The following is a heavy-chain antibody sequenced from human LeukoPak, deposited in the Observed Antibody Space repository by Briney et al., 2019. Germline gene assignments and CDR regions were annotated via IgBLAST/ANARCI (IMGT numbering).Heavy chain of an antibody. CDR1: GYTFTGYY. Sequence: ASVKVSCKASGYTFTGYYMHWVRQAPGQGLEWMGWINPNSGGTNYAQKFQGRVTMTRDMSTSTVYMELSSLRSEDTAVYYCARDGLVTTVTTYTFDPWSQGTLVTVSS. CDR3: ARDGLVTTVTTYTFDP. D-gene: IGHD4-17*01. V-gene: IGHV1-2*02. J-gene: IGHJ5*02. CDR2: INPNSGGT.